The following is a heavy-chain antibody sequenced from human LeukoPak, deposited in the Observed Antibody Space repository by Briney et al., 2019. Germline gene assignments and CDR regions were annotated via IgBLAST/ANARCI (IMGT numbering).Heavy chain of an antibody. CDR2: ISSSSSYI. J-gene: IGHJ4*02. Sequence: PGGSLRLSCAASGFTFSSYSMNWVRQAPGKGLEWVSSISSSSSYIYYADSVKGRFTISRDNAKNSLYLQMNSLRAEDTAVYYCARDSTTYYDFWSGYNYDCFDYWGQGTLVTVSS. V-gene: IGHV3-21*01. CDR1: GFTFSSYS. CDR3: ARDSTTYYDFWSGYNYDCFDY. D-gene: IGHD3-3*01.